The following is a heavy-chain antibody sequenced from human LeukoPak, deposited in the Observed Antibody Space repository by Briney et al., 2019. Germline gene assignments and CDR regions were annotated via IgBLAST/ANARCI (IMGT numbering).Heavy chain of an antibody. D-gene: IGHD2-21*02. Sequence: SETLSLTCAVYGGSFSGYYWSWIRQPPGKGLEWIGEINHSGSTNYNPSPKSRVTISVDTSKNQFSLKLSSVTAADTAVYYCASFSVVVTASHLAYWGQGTLVTVSS. CDR1: GGSFSGYY. CDR2: INHSGST. CDR3: ASFSVVVTASHLAY. J-gene: IGHJ4*02. V-gene: IGHV4-34*01.